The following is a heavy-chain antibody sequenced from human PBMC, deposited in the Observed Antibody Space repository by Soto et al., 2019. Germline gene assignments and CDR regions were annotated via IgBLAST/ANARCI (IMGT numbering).Heavy chain of an antibody. J-gene: IGHJ4*02. D-gene: IGHD1-26*01. Sequence: PSETLSLTCTVSGGSISSYYWSWIRQPPGKGLEWIGYIYYSGSTNYNPSLKSRVTISVDTSKNQFSLKLSSVTAADTAVYYCARAWYSGSYNYFDYWGQGTLVTVSS. CDR3: ARAWYSGSYNYFDY. CDR1: GGSISSYY. V-gene: IGHV4-59*01. CDR2: IYYSGST.